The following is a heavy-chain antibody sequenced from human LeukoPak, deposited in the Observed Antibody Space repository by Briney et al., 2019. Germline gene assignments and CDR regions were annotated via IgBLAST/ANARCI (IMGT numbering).Heavy chain of an antibody. D-gene: IGHD3-22*01. CDR1: GFTFSTYE. CDR2: ISSSGSTI. V-gene: IGHV3-48*03. CDR3: AGDNYDSSGPYYFDY. J-gene: IGHJ4*02. Sequence: GGSLRLSCAASGFTFSTYEMTWVRQSPGKGLEWVSYISSSGSTIYYADSVKGRFTISRDNARNSLYLQMNSLRAEDTVVYYCAGDNYDSSGPYYFDYWGQGTLVTVSS.